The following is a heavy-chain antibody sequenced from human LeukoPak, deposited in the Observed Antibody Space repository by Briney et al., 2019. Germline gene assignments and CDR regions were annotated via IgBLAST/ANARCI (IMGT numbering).Heavy chain of an antibody. CDR3: ARVQDSSSWYWRTYNWFDP. Sequence: GGSLRLSCVASGFTFSSYSMNCVRQAPGKGLEWVSSISRSSSYINYADSLKGLFTISRDNAKNSVYLQMNSLRAEDTAVYYCARVQDSSSWYWRTYNWFDPWGQGTLVTVSS. J-gene: IGHJ5*02. V-gene: IGHV3-21*01. CDR1: GFTFSSYS. CDR2: ISRSSSYI. D-gene: IGHD6-13*01.